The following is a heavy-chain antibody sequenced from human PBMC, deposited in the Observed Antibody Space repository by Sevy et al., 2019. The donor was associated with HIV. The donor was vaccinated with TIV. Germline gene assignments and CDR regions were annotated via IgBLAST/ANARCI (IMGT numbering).Heavy chain of an antibody. D-gene: IGHD3-22*01. CDR2: ISSSGTTI. V-gene: IGHV3-48*03. Sequence: GGSLRLSCEASGFTFSSYEMNWVRQAPGKGLEWVSYISSSGTTIKYADSVKGRLTISRDNAKNSLYMQVNSLRAADTAVYYCARVDANYDKGFDPWGQGTLVTVSS. CDR1: GFTFSSYE. CDR3: ARVDANYDKGFDP. J-gene: IGHJ5*02.